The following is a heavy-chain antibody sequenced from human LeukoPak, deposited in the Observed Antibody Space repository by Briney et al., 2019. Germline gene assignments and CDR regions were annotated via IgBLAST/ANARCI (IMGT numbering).Heavy chain of an antibody. V-gene: IGHV4-59*12. D-gene: IGHD2-2*02. CDR3: ARVVGYCSSTSCYKNYYYYGMDV. J-gene: IGHJ6*04. CDR2: IYYSGST. Sequence: PSETLFLTCTVSGGSISSYYWSWIRQPPGKGLEWIGYIYYSGSTNYNPSLKSRVTISVDTSKNQFSLKLSSVTAADTAVYYCARVVGYCSSTSCYKNYYYYGMDVWGKGTTVTVSS. CDR1: GGSISSYY.